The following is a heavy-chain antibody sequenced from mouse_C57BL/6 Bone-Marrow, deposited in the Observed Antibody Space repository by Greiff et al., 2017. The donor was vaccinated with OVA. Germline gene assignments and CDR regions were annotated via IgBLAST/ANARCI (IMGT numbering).Heavy chain of an antibody. CDR3: TEDYGSPFAY. CDR1: GFNIKDDY. D-gene: IGHD1-1*01. Sequence: VQLQQSGAELVRPGASVKLSCTASGFNIKDDYMHWVKQRPEQGLEWIGWIDPENGDTEYASKFQGKATITADTSSNTAYLQLSSLTSEDTAVYYCTEDYGSPFAYWGQGTLVTVSA. CDR2: IDPENGDT. J-gene: IGHJ3*01. V-gene: IGHV14-4*01.